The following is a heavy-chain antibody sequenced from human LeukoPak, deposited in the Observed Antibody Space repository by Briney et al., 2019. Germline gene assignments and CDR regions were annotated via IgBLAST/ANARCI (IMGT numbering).Heavy chain of an antibody. Sequence: AGGSLRLSCAASGFTFSSYWMSWVRQAPVKGLEWVANIKQDGSEKYYVDSVKGRFTISRDNAKNSLYLQMNSLRAEDTAVYYCARDPYYYGSGSYYYFDYWGQGTLVTVSS. V-gene: IGHV3-7*01. D-gene: IGHD3-10*01. CDR3: ARDPYYYGSGSYYYFDY. J-gene: IGHJ4*02. CDR1: GFTFSSYW. CDR2: IKQDGSEK.